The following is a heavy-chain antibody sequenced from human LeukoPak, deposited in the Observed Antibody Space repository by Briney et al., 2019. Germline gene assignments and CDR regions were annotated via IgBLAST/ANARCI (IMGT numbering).Heavy chain of an antibody. CDR1: GGSISSSSYY. V-gene: IGHV4-39*07. Sequence: PSETLSLTCTVSGGSISSSSYYWGWIRQPPGKGLEWIGSIYYSGSTYYNPSLKSRVTISVDTSKNQFSLKLSSVTAADTAVYYCARDDYGSGSEGYWGQGTLVTVSS. CDR2: IYYSGST. CDR3: ARDDYGSGSEGY. J-gene: IGHJ4*02. D-gene: IGHD3-10*01.